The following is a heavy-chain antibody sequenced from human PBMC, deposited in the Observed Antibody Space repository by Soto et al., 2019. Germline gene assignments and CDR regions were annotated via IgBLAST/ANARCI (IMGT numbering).Heavy chain of an antibody. D-gene: IGHD2-15*01. Sequence: SDTLSITCPFSAYSISSYYLNWIRQTPGKGLEWIGYVYYSGSTTYNSSLKSRVTISLDTSENRFSLKLASVTAADTAVYYCARGRWLDSSGYSIQYPAFDSWAQGTLVTVSS. J-gene: IGHJ5*01. V-gene: IGHV4-59*01. CDR2: VYYSGST. CDR3: ARGRWLDSSGYSIQYPAFDS. CDR1: AYSISSYY.